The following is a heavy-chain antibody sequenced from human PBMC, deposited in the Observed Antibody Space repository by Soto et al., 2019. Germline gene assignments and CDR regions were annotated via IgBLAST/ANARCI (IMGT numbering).Heavy chain of an antibody. J-gene: IGHJ4*02. D-gene: IGHD5-12*01. CDR1: GYTFTSYG. Sequence: QVQLVQSGAEVKKPGASVKVSCKASGYTFTSYGISWVRQAPGQGLEWMGWISAYNGNTNYAQKLQGRVTMTTDTSTSTAYMELRSLGSDDTAVYYCAGFRERWLRLGGYYFDYWGQGTLVTVSS. CDR3: AGFRERWLRLGGYYFDY. CDR2: ISAYNGNT. V-gene: IGHV1-18*01.